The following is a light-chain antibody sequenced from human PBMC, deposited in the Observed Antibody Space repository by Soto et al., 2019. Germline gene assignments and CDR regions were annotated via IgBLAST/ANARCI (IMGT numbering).Light chain of an antibody. J-gene: IGKJ1*01. V-gene: IGKV3-15*01. CDR3: KQYNNWTPWT. CDR1: QSVSNN. CDR2: DAS. Sequence: ILMTQSPATLSVSPGERATLSCRASQSVSNNLAWYQQQPGQAPRLLIYDASTRATGIPARFSGSGSGTEFTLTISGLQSEDFAVDYCKQYNNWTPWTFGQGTKVEIK.